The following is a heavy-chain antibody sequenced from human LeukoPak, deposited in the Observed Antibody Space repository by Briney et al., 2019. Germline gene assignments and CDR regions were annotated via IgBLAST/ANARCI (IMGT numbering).Heavy chain of an antibody. J-gene: IGHJ4*02. Sequence: PGGSLRLSCAASGFTFSSYAMHWVRQAPGKGLEWVAVISYDGSNKYYADSVKGRFTISRDNSKNTLYLQMNSLRAEDTAVYYCARDAADYVYWGQGTLVTVSS. CDR2: ISYDGSNK. V-gene: IGHV3-30-3*01. CDR1: GFTFSSYA. D-gene: IGHD4-17*01. CDR3: ARDAADYVY.